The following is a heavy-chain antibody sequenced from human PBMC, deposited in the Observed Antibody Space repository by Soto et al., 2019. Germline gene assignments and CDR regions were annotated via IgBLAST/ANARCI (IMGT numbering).Heavy chain of an antibody. D-gene: IGHD2-2*01. V-gene: IGHV3-21*01. CDR3: ARLGYCISTSCFHTECWFDP. CDR1: GFTFRSYS. CDR2: ISSSRSYI. Sequence: EVQLVESGGGLVKPGGSLRLACAASGFTFRSYSMNWVRQAPGKGLEWVSSISSSRSYIDYADSVKGRFTISRDNAKNSRYRQMTSLRAEATAVYYCARLGYCISTSCFHTECWFDPWGQGTLVTVSS. J-gene: IGHJ5*02.